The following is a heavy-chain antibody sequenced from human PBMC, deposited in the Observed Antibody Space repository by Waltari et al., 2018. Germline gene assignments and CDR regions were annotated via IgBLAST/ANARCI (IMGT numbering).Heavy chain of an antibody. CDR2: MKPKSGDT. J-gene: IGHJ5*01. CDR1: GYTFTNYD. V-gene: IGHV1-8*01. Sequence: QVLLVQSGAEVMKPGASVKVSCKASGYTFTNYDIYWVRQAAGQGLEWMGWMKPKSGDTHYAQKFQGRVTFTRDTSTSRAFIEMSNLRSDDTAVYYCARARKSFWFDSWGQGTLVAVSS. CDR3: ARARKSFWFDS.